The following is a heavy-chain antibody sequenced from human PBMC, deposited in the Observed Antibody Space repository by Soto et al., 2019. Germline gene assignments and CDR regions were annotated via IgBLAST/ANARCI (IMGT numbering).Heavy chain of an antibody. V-gene: IGHV1-69*01. J-gene: IGHJ6*02. D-gene: IGHD5-18*01. Sequence: QVQLVQSGAEVKKPGSSVKVSCKASGGTFSSYAISWVRQAPGQGLEWMGGIIPIFGTANYAQKFQGRVTITADESTSTAYMERSSLRSEDTAVYYCARVAGYSYGYGEGYYYYGMDVWGQGTTVTVSS. CDR1: GGTFSSYA. CDR3: ARVAGYSYGYGEGYYYYGMDV. CDR2: IIPIFGTA.